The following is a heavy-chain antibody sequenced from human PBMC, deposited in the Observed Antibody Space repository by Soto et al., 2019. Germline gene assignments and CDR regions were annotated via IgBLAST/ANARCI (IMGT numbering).Heavy chain of an antibody. CDR3: ARGPIDTLYDYAWGSYRPFYFDY. J-gene: IGHJ4*02. V-gene: IGHV1-69*06. D-gene: IGHD3-16*02. CDR1: GGTFSSYA. Sequence: SVKVSCKASGGTFSSYAISWVRQAPGHGLEWMGGIIPIFGTANYAQKFQGGVTITADKSTSTAYMELSSLRSEDTAVYYCARGPIDTLYDYAWGSYRPFYFDYWGQGTLVTVSS. CDR2: IIPIFGTA.